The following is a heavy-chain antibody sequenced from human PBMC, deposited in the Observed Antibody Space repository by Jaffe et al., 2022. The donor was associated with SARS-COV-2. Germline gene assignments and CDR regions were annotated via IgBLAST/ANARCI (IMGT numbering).Heavy chain of an antibody. J-gene: IGHJ4*02. V-gene: IGHV3-48*03. CDR1: GFTFSGYE. CDR2: IGGSGSTI. Sequence: EVQLVESGGGLVQPGGSLRLSCAASGFTFSGYEMNWVRQAPGKGLEWIANIGGSGSTIYYADSVKGRFTISRDNAKNSLYLQMNSLTAEDTAVYYCARDTLLSGDCIDYWGQGTLVTVSS. D-gene: IGHD2-21*02. CDR3: ARDTLLSGDCIDY.